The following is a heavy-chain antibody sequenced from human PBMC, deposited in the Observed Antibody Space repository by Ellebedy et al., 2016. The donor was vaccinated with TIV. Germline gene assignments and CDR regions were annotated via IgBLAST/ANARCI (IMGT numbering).Heavy chain of an antibody. V-gene: IGHV3-15*07. CDR1: GFTFSNAW. D-gene: IGHD2-15*01. CDR3: ITDPDSPFDY. Sequence: GESLKISCAASGFTFSNAWMNWVRQAPGKGLEWVGRIKTKTDGGTTDYAAPVKGRFTISRDDSKNTVYLQMNSLKTEDTAVYYCITDPDSPFDYWGQGTLVTVSS. J-gene: IGHJ4*02. CDR2: IKTKTDGGTT.